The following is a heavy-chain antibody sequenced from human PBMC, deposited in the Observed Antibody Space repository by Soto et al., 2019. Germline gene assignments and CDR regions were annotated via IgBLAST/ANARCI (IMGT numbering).Heavy chain of an antibody. CDR1: GYNFNTYG. Sequence: QVQLMPSGAEVRLPGTSMRISCTTSGYNFNTYGIIWVRQAPGQGLEWMGWISGYNGYTKYAQNLEDRVTLSTDPSTSTAFLELRNLRSGDTAFYFCARDRDYSHTDADIDYWGQGTLVTVSS. CDR2: ISGYNGYT. CDR3: ARDRDYSHTDADIDY. V-gene: IGHV1-18*01. D-gene: IGHD3-16*01. J-gene: IGHJ4*02.